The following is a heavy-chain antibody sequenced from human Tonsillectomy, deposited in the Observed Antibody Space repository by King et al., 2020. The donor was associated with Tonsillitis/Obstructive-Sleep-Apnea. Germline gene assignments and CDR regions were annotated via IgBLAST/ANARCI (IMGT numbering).Heavy chain of an antibody. CDR3: ARDFSLPLHAHHWYFDL. Sequence: QLVQSGAEVKKPGASVKVSCKASGYTFTGYYMHWVRQAPGQGLEWMGWINPNSGGTNYAQKFQGRVTMTRDTSISTAYMELSRLRSDDTAVYYCARDFSLPLHAHHWYFDLWGRGTLVTVSS. V-gene: IGHV1-2*02. CDR1: GYTFTGYY. D-gene: IGHD3-3*02. CDR2: INPNSGGT. J-gene: IGHJ2*01.